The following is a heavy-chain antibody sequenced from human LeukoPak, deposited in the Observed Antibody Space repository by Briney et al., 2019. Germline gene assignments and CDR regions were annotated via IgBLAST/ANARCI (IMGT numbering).Heavy chain of an antibody. CDR3: ARGSLGRSGGSCYSY. V-gene: IGHV4-38-2*02. J-gene: IGHJ4*02. D-gene: IGHD2-15*01. CDR1: GYSISSDYY. Sequence: SETLSLTCTVSGYSISSDYYWGWIRQPPGKGLEWIGSIYHSGSTYYKPSLKSRVTISVDTSKNQFSLRLRSDDTAVYYCARGSLGRSGGSCYSYWGQGTLVTVSS. CDR2: IYHSGST.